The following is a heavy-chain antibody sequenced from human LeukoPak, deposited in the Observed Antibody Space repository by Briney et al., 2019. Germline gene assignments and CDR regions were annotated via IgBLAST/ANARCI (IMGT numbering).Heavy chain of an antibody. Sequence: GGSLRLSCVVSGLTVSSNYMSWVRQAPGKGLEWVSAISGSGGSTYYADSVKGRFTISRDNSKNTLYLQMNSLRAEDTAVYYCAKLRGQLVRTHFDYWGQGTLVTVSS. V-gene: IGHV3-23*01. CDR2: ISGSGGST. CDR1: GLTVSSNY. J-gene: IGHJ4*02. CDR3: AKLRGQLVRTHFDY. D-gene: IGHD6-13*01.